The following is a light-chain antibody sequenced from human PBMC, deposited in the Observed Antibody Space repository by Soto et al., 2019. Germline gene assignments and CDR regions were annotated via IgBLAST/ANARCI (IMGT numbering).Light chain of an antibody. CDR1: KIFVTT. CDR3: QHYNYWPYT. CDR2: SAS. V-gene: IGKV3-15*01. Sequence: EIVMTQSPATLSLSPGKKAPPSCRASKIFVTTLAWNHRKPGQAPRLLIYSASTRASGVPARFSGSGSGTDFILTISSLQSEDFAVYYCQHYNYWPYTFGQGTKVEIK. J-gene: IGKJ2*01.